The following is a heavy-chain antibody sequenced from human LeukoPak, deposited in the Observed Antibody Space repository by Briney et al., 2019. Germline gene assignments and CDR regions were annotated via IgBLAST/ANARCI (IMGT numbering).Heavy chain of an antibody. D-gene: IGHD6-6*01. Sequence: GGSLRLSCAASGFSFSNYWMIWVRQAPGKGLEWVANINQDGSEKYYVDSVEGRFTISRDDAKNSPYLQMNSLRAEDSALYYCATSTYSSSPSWGQGTLVTVSS. CDR3: ATSTYSSSPS. J-gene: IGHJ5*02. CDR2: INQDGSEK. CDR1: GFSFSNYW. V-gene: IGHV3-7*01.